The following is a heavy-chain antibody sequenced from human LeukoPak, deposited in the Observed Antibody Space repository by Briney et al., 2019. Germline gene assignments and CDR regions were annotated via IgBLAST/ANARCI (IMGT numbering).Heavy chain of an antibody. CDR3: VGDYNSWTGLKY. Sequence: GGSLRLSCAASGFTFGDSSMHGVGQASGKGREGVGHIRKKARNYATEYAASLTATFTISTDDSQDTAYLPVNTLNTDDTALYYSVGDYNSWTGLKYWGQGTLVTVSS. J-gene: IGHJ4*02. CDR1: GFTFGDSS. CDR2: IRKKARNYAT. V-gene: IGHV3-73*01. D-gene: IGHD1-1*01.